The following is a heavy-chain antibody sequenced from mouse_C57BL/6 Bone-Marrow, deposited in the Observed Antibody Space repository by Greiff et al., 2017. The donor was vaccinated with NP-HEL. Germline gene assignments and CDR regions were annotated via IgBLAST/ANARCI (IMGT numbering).Heavy chain of an antibody. CDR3: AREGAYDGYYVRYFDY. J-gene: IGHJ2*01. V-gene: IGHV1-54*01. D-gene: IGHD2-3*01. CDR1: GYAFTNYL. CDR2: INPGSGGT. Sequence: QVQLKQSGAELVRPGTSVKVSCKASGYAFTNYLIEWVKQRPGQGLEWIGVINPGSGGTNYNEKFKGKATLTADKSSSTAYMQLSSLTSEDSAVYFCAREGAYDGYYVRYFDYWGQGTTLTVSS.